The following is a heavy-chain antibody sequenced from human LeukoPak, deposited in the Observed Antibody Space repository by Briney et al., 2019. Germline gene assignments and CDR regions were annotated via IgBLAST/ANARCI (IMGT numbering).Heavy chain of an antibody. CDR2: ITWNSGQI. V-gene: IGHV3-9*01. Sequence: PGGSLRLSCAASGFTFDDYAMYWVRQPPGKGLEWVSGITWNSGQIDYADSVKGRFTMPRDNAKRSVYLQMNSLRVEDTALYFCAKGRSLKQWLIHSGAEYFDHWGQGALVTVSS. CDR3: AKGRSLKQWLIHSGAEYFDH. CDR1: GFTFDDYA. J-gene: IGHJ4*02. D-gene: IGHD5-24*01.